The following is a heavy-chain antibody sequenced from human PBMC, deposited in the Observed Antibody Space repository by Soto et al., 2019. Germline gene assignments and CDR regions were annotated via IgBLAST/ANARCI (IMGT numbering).Heavy chain of an antibody. V-gene: IGHV3-30*18. CDR2: ILYDGSNK. D-gene: IGHD2-2*01. CDR1: GFTFSNYG. J-gene: IGHJ6*02. CDR3: AKSRDAYNFYFYYGMDV. Sequence: VGSLRLSCAASGFTFSNYGMHWVRQTPGKGLEWVALILYDGSNKYYGDSVKGRFTISRDNSKNTLYLQVSSLRAEDTAVYYCAKSRDAYNFYFYYGMDVWGQGTTVTVSS.